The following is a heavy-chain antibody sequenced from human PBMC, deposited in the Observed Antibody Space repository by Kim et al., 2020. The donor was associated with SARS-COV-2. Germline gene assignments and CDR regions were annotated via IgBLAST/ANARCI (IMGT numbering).Heavy chain of an antibody. CDR3: ASSIAVAGLRDY. V-gene: IGHV4-34*01. D-gene: IGHD6-19*01. J-gene: IGHJ4*02. Sequence: TYNPTLNGRVTISVDTSKNQFSLKLSSVTAADTAVYYCASSIAVAGLRDYWGQGTLVTVSS.